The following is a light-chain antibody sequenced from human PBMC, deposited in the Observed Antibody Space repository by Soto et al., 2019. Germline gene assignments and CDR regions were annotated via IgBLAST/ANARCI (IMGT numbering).Light chain of an antibody. CDR3: QQYNTAPRT. CDR1: PDISSY. CDR2: AAS. Sequence: DIQMTQSPSSLSASVGDRVTITCRASPDISSYLAWYQHKPGKVPKLLIFAASTLQSGVSSRFSGSGSGTEFTLTISSLQPEDVATYYCQQYNTAPRTFGQGTKVEIK. J-gene: IGKJ1*01. V-gene: IGKV1-27*01.